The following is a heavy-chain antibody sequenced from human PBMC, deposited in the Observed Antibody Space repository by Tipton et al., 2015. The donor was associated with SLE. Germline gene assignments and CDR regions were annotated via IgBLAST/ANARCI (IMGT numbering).Heavy chain of an antibody. J-gene: IGHJ2*01. V-gene: IGHV4-31*03. CDR3: ARMGDRWYFDL. D-gene: IGHD3-16*01. Sequence: TPSLTCTVSGGSISSGGHYWTWIRQHPGKGLEFIAFIYFSGRTYYSPSLKSRVTISVDTSENQFSLKLSSVTAADTAVYYCARMGDRWYFDLWGRGTLLTVSS. CDR1: GGSISSGGHY. CDR2: IYFSGRT.